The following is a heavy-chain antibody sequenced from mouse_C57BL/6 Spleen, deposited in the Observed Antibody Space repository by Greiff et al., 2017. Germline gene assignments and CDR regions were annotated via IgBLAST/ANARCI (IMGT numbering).Heavy chain of an antibody. Sequence: EVQGVESGGGLVQPGGSLKLSCAASGFTFSDYYMYWVRQTPEKRLEWVAYISNGGGSTYYPDTVKGRFTISRDNAKNTLYLQMSRLKSEDTAMYYCARHSLDYGGQGTTLTVSS. V-gene: IGHV5-12*01. CDR2: ISNGGGST. CDR1: GFTFSDYY. J-gene: IGHJ2*01. CDR3: ARHSLDY.